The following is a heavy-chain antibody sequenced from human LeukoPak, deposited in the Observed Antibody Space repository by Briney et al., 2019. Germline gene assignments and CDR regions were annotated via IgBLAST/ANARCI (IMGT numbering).Heavy chain of an antibody. CDR3: ARGKYCSSTSCYVEEYIYFDY. V-gene: IGHV3-33*01. J-gene: IGHJ4*02. CDR1: GFTFSSYG. CDR2: IWCDGSNK. D-gene: IGHD2-2*01. Sequence: GGSLRLSCAASGFTFSSYGMHWVRQAPGKGLEWVAVIWCDGSNKYYADSVKGRFTISRDNSKNTLYLQMNSLRAEDTAVYYCARGKYCSSTSCYVEEYIYFDYWGQGTLVTVSS.